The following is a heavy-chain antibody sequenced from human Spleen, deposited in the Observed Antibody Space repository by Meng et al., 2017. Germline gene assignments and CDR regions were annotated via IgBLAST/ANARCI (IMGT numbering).Heavy chain of an antibody. V-gene: IGHV3-73*01. Sequence: GESLKISCAASGFTFSSYAIHWVRQASGKGLEWVGRIRSKANNYATAYAASVTGRFTISRDDSKSTAYLLINSLKTEDTAVYYCSGPTLYYFDSWGQGTLVTVSS. CDR3: SGPTLYYFDS. CDR2: IRSKANNYAT. J-gene: IGHJ4*02. CDR1: GFTFSSYA. D-gene: IGHD2-15*01.